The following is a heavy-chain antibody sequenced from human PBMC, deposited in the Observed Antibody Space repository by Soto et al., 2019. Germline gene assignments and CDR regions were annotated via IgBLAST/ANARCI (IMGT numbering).Heavy chain of an antibody. V-gene: IGHV1-8*01. D-gene: IGHD1-26*01. Sequence: QVQLVQSGAEVEKPGASVKVSCKASGYTFTTYDFNWVRQAPGHGLEWMGWMNPDTGNTGYAQKFQGRVTMTRDTSISKAFMALSGLTAEDTAVYYCARALGYSITSRLDLWGQGTLVTVSS. CDR1: GYTFTTYD. CDR3: ARALGYSITSRLDL. J-gene: IGHJ4*02. CDR2: MNPDTGNT.